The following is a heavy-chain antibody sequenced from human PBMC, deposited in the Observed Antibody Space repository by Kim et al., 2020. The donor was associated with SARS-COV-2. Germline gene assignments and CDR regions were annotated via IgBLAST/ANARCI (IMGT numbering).Heavy chain of an antibody. CDR1: GFTFSDHF. D-gene: IGHD5-12*01. CDR2: ISSNSITI. J-gene: IGHJ6*02. CDR3: ASDLRWLQEGHYGMDV. V-gene: IGHV3-11*01. Sequence: GGSLRLSCAASGFTFSDHFMSWTRQIPGKGLEWLSYISSNSITILYADSVKGRFTISRDNAKNSLFLEMNSLRVDDTAVYYCASDLRWLQEGHYGMDVWGQGTTVTVS.